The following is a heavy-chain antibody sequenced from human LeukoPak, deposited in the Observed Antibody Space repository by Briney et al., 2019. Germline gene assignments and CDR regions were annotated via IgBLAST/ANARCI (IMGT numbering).Heavy chain of an antibody. Sequence: GGSLRLSFAASGFTFDDYAMHWVRQAPGKGLEWVSGISWNSGSIGYADSVKGRFTISRDNAKNSLYLQMNSLRAEDTALYYCAKEYYDSSGYYVDYWGQGTLVTVSS. CDR1: GFTFDDYA. J-gene: IGHJ4*02. CDR3: AKEYYDSSGYYVDY. V-gene: IGHV3-9*01. D-gene: IGHD3-22*01. CDR2: ISWNSGSI.